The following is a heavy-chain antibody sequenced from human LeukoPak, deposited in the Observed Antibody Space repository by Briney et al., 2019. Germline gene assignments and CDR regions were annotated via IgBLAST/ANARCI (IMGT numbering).Heavy chain of an antibody. CDR1: GFTFGTYG. CDR3: ARERGVVPAANFGLDY. CDR2: IWYDGSNK. V-gene: IGHV3-33*01. J-gene: IGHJ4*02. D-gene: IGHD2-2*01. Sequence: GGSLRLSCAASGFTFGTYGMHWVRQAPGKGLEWVAVIWYDGSNKYYADSVKGRFTISRDNSKNTLYLQMISLRAEDTAVYYCARERGVVPAANFGLDYWGQGTLVTVSS.